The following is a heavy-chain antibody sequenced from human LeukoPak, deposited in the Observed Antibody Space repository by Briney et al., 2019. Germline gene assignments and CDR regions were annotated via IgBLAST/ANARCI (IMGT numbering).Heavy chain of an antibody. D-gene: IGHD4-23*01. CDR3: AKDTSFYGGRAEGAFDI. CDR1: GFTFSSYA. J-gene: IGHJ3*02. V-gene: IGHV3-23*01. Sequence: GSPRLSCAASGFTFSSYAMSWVRQAPGKGLEWVSAISGSGGSTYYADSVKGRFTISRDNSKNTLYLQMNSLRAEDTDVYYCAKDTSFYGGRAEGAFDIWGQGTMVTVSS. CDR2: ISGSGGST.